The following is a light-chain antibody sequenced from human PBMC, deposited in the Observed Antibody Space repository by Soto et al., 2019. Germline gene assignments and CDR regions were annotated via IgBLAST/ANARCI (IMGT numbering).Light chain of an antibody. CDR3: QQLNSYPRT. CDR1: QGISSY. J-gene: IGKJ1*01. V-gene: IGKV1-9*01. CDR2: AAS. Sequence: PLTQSPSSLSASVGDRVTITCRASQGISSYLAWYQQKPGKAPNLLIYAASTLQSGVPSRFSGSGSGSDFTLTISSLQPEDFATYYCQQLNSYPRTFGLGTKVEIK.